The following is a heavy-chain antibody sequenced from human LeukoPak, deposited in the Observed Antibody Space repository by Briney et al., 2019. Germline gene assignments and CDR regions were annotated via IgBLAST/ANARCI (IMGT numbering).Heavy chain of an antibody. CDR2: INWNGGST. V-gene: IGHV3-20*04. D-gene: IGHD5-18*01. CDR1: GFTFDDYG. J-gene: IGHJ4*02. Sequence: GGSLRLSCAASGFTFDDYGMSWVRQAPGKGLEWVSGINWNGGSTGYADSVKGRFTISRDNAKKSLYLQMNSLRAEDTALYYCARERGYSYGSQACDYWGQGTLVTVSS. CDR3: ARERGYSYGSQACDY.